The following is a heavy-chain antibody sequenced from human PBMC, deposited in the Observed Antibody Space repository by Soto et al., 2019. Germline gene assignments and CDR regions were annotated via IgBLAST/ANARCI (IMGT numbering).Heavy chain of an antibody. D-gene: IGHD6-19*01. CDR2: IDSSGEK. J-gene: IGHJ5*02. CDR1: GLSITDSEMG. Sequence: QVTLKESGPVLVKPTETLTLRCTVSGLSITDSEMGVSWIRQPPVQPLEWLAHIDSSGEKSYLTFLKSRLAISTDTSKSQIVLTMTNMDPADTATYYCARRHLAVAVSPWFDPWGQGIPVTVSS. V-gene: IGHV2-26*01. CDR3: ARRHLAVAVSPWFDP.